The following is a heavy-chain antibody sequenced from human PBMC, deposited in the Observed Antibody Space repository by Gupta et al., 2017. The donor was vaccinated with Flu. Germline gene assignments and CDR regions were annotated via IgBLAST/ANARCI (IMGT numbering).Heavy chain of an antibody. Sequence: QITLKESGPTLVKPTQTLTLTCTFSGFSLSTSGVGVGWIRQPPGKALEWLALIYWDDDKRYSPSLKSRLTITKDTSKNQVVLTMTNMDPVDTATYYCAHAVTYYDFWSGYYFSGYGPYYFDYWGQGTLVTVSS. J-gene: IGHJ4*02. CDR3: AHAVTYYDFWSGYYFSGYGPYYFDY. CDR2: IYWDDDK. V-gene: IGHV2-5*02. D-gene: IGHD3-3*01. CDR1: GFSLSTSGVG.